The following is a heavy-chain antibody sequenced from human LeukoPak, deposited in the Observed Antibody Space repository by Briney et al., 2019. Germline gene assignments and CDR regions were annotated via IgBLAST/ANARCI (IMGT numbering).Heavy chain of an antibody. J-gene: IGHJ6*04. CDR3: ARALGAPDQLVGTHYYGMDV. V-gene: IGHV1-69*13. CDR1: GATFTSYA. CDR2: TIPIFGTA. Sequence: ASVKVSCKASGATFTSYAISGVRQAPGQGLEWRGGTIPIFGTANYAQKFQGRVTITADESTSTAYMELSSLRSEDTAVYYCARALGAPDQLVGTHYYGMDVWGKGTTVTVSS. D-gene: IGHD6-13*01.